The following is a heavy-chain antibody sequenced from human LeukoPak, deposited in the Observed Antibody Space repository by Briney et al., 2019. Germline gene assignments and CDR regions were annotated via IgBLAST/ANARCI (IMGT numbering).Heavy chain of an antibody. CDR1: GFTFSSYW. V-gene: IGHV3-7*01. CDR2: IKQDGSEK. D-gene: IGHD6-6*01. J-gene: IGHJ4*02. Sequence: GGSLRLSCAASGFTFSSYWMSWVRQAPGKGLEWVAHIKQDGSEKYYVDSVKGRFTISRDNAKNSLYLQMNSLRAEDTAVYYCARGGYSSSMSGRFGYWGQGTLVTVSS. CDR3: ARGGYSSSMSGRFGY.